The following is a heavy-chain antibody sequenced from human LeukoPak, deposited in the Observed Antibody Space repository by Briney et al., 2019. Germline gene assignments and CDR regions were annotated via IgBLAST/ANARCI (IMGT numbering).Heavy chain of an antibody. V-gene: IGHV4-38-2*02. D-gene: IGHD5-24*01. Sequence: SETLSLTCTVSGYSISSGYYWGWIRQPPGEGLEWIGSIYHSGSTYYNPSLKSRVTISVDTSKNQFSLKLSSVTAADTAVYYCARGETRRDGYTSFDYWGQGTLVTVSS. J-gene: IGHJ4*02. CDR1: GYSISSGYY. CDR2: IYHSGST. CDR3: ARGETRRDGYTSFDY.